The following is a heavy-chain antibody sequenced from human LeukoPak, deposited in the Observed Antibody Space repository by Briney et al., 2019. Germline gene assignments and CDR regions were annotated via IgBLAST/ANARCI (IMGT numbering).Heavy chain of an antibody. J-gene: IGHJ4*02. V-gene: IGHV3-30-3*01. Sequence: GRSLRLSCAASGFTFSSYAMHWVRQAPGKGLEWVAVISYDGSNKYYADSVKGRFTIPRDNSKNTLYLQMNSLRAEDTAVYYCARAPGVPAARYYLDYWGQGTLVTVSS. CDR1: GFTFSSYA. D-gene: IGHD2-2*01. CDR3: ARAPGVPAARYYLDY. CDR2: ISYDGSNK.